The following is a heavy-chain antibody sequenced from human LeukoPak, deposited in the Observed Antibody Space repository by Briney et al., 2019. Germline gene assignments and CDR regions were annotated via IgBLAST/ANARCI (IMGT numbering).Heavy chain of an antibody. CDR1: GYTFTSYG. V-gene: IGHV1-18*01. CDR2: VSAYNGNT. CDR3: ATYCSGGSCHQH. J-gene: IGHJ1*01. Sequence: ASVKVSCKASGYTFTSYGISWVRQAPGQGLEWMGWVSAYNGNTNYAQKLQGRVTMTTDTSTSTAYMELSSLRSEDTAVYYCATYCSGGSCHQHWGQGTLVTVSS. D-gene: IGHD2-15*01.